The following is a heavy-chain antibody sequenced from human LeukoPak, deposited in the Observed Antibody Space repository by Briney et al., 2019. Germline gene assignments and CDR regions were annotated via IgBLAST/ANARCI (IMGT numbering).Heavy chain of an antibody. V-gene: IGHV4-61*01. CDR2: IYYSGST. Sequence: SETLSLTCTVSGGSVSSGSYYWSWIRQPPGKGLEWIGYIYYSGSTNYNPSLKSRVTISVDTSKNQFSLKLSSVTASDTAVYYCARGPPFDPWGQGTLVTVSS. J-gene: IGHJ5*02. CDR1: GGSVSSGSYY. CDR3: ARGPPFDP.